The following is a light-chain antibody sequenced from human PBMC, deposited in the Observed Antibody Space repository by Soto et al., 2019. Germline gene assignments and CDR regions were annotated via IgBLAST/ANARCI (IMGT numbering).Light chain of an antibody. CDR2: LNNDGSH. V-gene: IGLV4-69*01. CDR3: QTWGTGFQV. Sequence: QLVLTQSPSASASLGASVKLTCTLSSGHSSYAIAWHQKQPGKGPRYLMDLNNDGSHTKGDGIPDRFSGSSSGAERYLIISSPQSEDEADDYCQTWGTGFQVFGGGTKLTVL. J-gene: IGLJ2*01. CDR1: SGHSSYA.